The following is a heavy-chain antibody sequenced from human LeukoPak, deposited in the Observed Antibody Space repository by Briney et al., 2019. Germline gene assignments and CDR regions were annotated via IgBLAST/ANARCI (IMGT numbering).Heavy chain of an antibody. D-gene: IGHD3-22*01. J-gene: IGHJ3*02. V-gene: IGHV4-39*07. CDR2: ISSSGST. CDR1: GGSISSSSYY. Sequence: PSETLSLTCTVSGGSISSSSYYWGWIRQPPGKGLEWIGRISSSGSTNYNPSLKSRVTISVDTSKNQFSPKLSSVTAADTAVYFCARGPYSYDSSGAFDIWGQGTMVTVSS. CDR3: ARGPYSYDSSGAFDI.